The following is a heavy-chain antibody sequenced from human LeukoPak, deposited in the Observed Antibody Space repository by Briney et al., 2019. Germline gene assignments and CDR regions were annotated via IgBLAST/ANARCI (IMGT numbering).Heavy chain of an antibody. CDR2: ISSSSSYI. CDR1: GFTFSSHW. V-gene: IGHV3-21*01. CDR3: ARVRSSGWYYFDY. J-gene: IGHJ4*02. Sequence: GGSLRLSCADSGFTFSSHWMSWVRQAPGKGLEWVSSISSSSSYIYYADSVKGRFTISRDNAKNSLYLQMNSLRAEDTAVYYCARVRSSGWYYFDYWGQGTLVTVSS. D-gene: IGHD6-19*01.